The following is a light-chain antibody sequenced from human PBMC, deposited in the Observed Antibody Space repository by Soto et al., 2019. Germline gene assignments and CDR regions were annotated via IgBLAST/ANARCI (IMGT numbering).Light chain of an antibody. V-gene: IGKV3-11*01. CDR3: QQRSSWPL. CDR1: QNIYINS. CDR2: DTS. J-gene: IGKJ2*01. Sequence: EIVLTQSPDTLSLSPGERATLSCRASQNIYINSLAWYQQRPGQAPRLLIYDTSKRATGVPARFSGSGSGTDFTLTISSLEPEDFAVYYCQQRSSWPLFGQGTKLEIK.